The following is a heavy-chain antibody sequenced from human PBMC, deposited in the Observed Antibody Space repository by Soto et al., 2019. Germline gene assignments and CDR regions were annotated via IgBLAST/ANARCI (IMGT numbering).Heavy chain of an antibody. CDR1: GDSVSSNSAA. V-gene: IGHV6-1*01. J-gene: IGHJ5*02. D-gene: IGHD2-2*01. Sequence: LSLTCAISGDSVSSNSAAWNWIRQSPSRGLEWLGRTYYRSKWYNDYAVSVKSRITINPDTSKNQFSLQLNSVTPEDAAVYYCARGYCSSTSCYLNWFDPWGQGTLVTVSS. CDR2: TYYRSKWYN. CDR3: ARGYCSSTSCYLNWFDP.